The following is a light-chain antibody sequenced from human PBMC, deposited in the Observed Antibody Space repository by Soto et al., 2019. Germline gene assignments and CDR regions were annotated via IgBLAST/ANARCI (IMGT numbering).Light chain of an antibody. CDR3: SSYESTSSYV. CDR1: SSDVGGYNH. V-gene: IGLV2-14*01. J-gene: IGLJ1*01. CDR2: EVR. Sequence: QSVLTQPASVSGSPGQSITISCTGTSSDVGGYNHVSWYQQHPGKAPKLMIYEVRNRPSGVSDRFSASKSGNTASLTISGLQAEDEADYYCSSYESTSSYVFGTGTKVTVL.